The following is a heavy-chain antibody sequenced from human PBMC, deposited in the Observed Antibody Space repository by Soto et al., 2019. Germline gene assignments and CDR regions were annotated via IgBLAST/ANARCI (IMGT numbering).Heavy chain of an antibody. J-gene: IGHJ4*02. CDR2: IYYSGST. Sequence: PSETLSLTCTVSGGSISSSSYYWGWIRQPPGKGLEWIGSIYYSGSTYYNPSLKSRVTISVDTSKNQFSLKLSSVTAADTAVYYCARHGSNWNGGPGDFGYWGQGTLVTVSS. CDR3: ARHGSNWNGGPGDFGY. CDR1: GGSISSSSYY. D-gene: IGHD1-1*01. V-gene: IGHV4-39*01.